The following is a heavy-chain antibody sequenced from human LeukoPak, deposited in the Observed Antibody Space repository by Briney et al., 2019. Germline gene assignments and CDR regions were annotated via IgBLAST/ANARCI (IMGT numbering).Heavy chain of an antibody. CDR1: GYTFTSYD. J-gene: IGHJ5*02. Sequence: ASVKVSCKASGYTFTSYDINWVRQATGQGLEWMGWMNPNSGNTGYAQKFQGRVTMTRNTSISTAYMELSSLRSEDTAVYYCARGPSATRRGQPPFGWFDPWGQGTLVTVSS. D-gene: IGHD1-26*01. CDR3: ARGPSATRRGQPPFGWFDP. CDR2: MNPNSGNT. V-gene: IGHV1-8*01.